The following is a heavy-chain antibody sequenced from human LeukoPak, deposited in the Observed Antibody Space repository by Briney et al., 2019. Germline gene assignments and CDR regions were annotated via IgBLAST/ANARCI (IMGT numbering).Heavy chain of an antibody. CDR2: IGGSNGHT. D-gene: IGHD5-24*01. CDR1: GFTFNEFY. CDR3: ARDLAVGRWPLWHFDL. J-gene: IGHJ2*01. Sequence: PGGSLRLSCIASGFTFNEFYMSWVRQAPGKGLEWLSYIGGSNGHTNYADSVKGRFTISRDNTKNSLYLQMNSLRAEDTAVYFCARDLAVGRWPLWHFDLWGRGTLVTVSS. V-gene: IGHV3-11*06.